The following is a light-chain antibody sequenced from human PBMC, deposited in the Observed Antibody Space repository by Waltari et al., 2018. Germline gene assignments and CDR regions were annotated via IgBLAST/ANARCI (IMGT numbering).Light chain of an antibody. J-gene: IGLJ2*01. CDR1: SSDVGGYNY. Sequence: QSALTQPAHVSGSPGQSITISCTGTSSDVGGYNYVSWYQQHPGKAPKLMIYDVSKRPSGVSKRFSGSKSGSTASLTISGLQAEDEADYYCNSYTSSSTLIFGGGTKLTVL. V-gene: IGLV2-14*03. CDR3: NSYTSSSTLI. CDR2: DVS.